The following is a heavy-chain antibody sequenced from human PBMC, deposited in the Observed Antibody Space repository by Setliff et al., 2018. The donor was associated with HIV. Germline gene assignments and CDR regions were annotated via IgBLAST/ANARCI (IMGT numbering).Heavy chain of an antibody. J-gene: IGHJ5*02. CDR3: ARGGPGSSFGYDWFDP. D-gene: IGHD5-18*01. V-gene: IGHV1-46*01. CDR1: GYTFTSYY. Sequence: ASVKVSCKASGYTFTSYYVHFVRQAPEQGPEWMGIINPNGGSTNYAQKFEGRVAMTADTSTNNVHMYLSSLRSEDTAIYYCARGGPGSSFGYDWFDPWGQGTPVTVSS. CDR2: INPNGGST.